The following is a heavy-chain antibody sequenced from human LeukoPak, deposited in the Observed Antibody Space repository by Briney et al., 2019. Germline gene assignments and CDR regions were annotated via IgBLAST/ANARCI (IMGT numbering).Heavy chain of an antibody. CDR3: SRGCSGGRCYEEMDF. Sequence: AGRSLRLSCIGSGYTFCDYAITWVRQAPGEGQGWGAMIRSKAYGGTIESAASVKGRFTISRDDYKGIAYLQMTSLKAEDTAVYYCSRGCSGGRCYEEMDFWGGGTLVTVCS. CDR1: GYTFCDYA. CDR2: IRSKAYGGTI. V-gene: IGHV3-49*04. J-gene: IGHJ4*02. D-gene: IGHD2-15*01.